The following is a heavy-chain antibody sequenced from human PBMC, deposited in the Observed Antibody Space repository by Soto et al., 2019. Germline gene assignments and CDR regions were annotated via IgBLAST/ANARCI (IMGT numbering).Heavy chain of an antibody. D-gene: IGHD3-16*01. CDR3: ARDRIMLTFGGGSGEWGIDS. V-gene: IGHV4-39*07. CDR2: IYYSGST. CDR1: GGSITSASYY. J-gene: IGHJ4*02. Sequence: SETLSLTCTVSGGSITSASYYWGWIRQPPGKGLEWIGSIYYSGSTYYSPSLKSRLTISVDTSKSQFSLTLSSVTAAETAVYYCARDRIMLTFGGGSGEWGIDSWGQGTLVTVSS.